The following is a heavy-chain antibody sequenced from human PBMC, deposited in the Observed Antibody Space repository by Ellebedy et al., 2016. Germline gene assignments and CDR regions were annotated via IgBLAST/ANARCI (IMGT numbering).Heavy chain of an antibody. J-gene: IGHJ5*02. CDR2: INGGNGKT. CDR1: GYTFTTHA. V-gene: IGHV1-3*01. D-gene: IGHD3-22*01. CDR3: AREGYDGSTRLGGNWFDP. Sequence: ASVKVSCXASGYTFTTHAIHWVRQAPGQRLEWMGWINGGNGKTNYSEKFQARVTITRDTSATTAYMELRGLRSEDLAVYYCAREGYDGSTRLGGNWFDPWGQGTLVTVSS.